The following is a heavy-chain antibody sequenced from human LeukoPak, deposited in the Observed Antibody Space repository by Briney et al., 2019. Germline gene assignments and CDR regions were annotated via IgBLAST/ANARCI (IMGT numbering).Heavy chain of an antibody. D-gene: IGHD6-13*01. CDR3: ARVGPRSSNWSPFDY. CDR2: ISYDGSNK. Sequence: PGGSLRLSCAASGFTFSSYAMHWVRQAPGKGLEWVAVISYDGSNKYYADSVKGRFTISRDNSKNTLYLQMNSLRAEDTAVYYCARVGPRSSNWSPFDYWGQGTLVTVSS. CDR1: GFTFSSYA. V-gene: IGHV3-30-3*01. J-gene: IGHJ4*02.